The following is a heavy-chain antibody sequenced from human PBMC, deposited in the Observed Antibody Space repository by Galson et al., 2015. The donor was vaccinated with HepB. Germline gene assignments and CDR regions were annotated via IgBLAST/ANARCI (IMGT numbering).Heavy chain of an antibody. V-gene: IGHV5-51*01. CDR3: ARRSSGSYYLDAFDV. D-gene: IGHD1-26*01. J-gene: IGHJ3*01. Sequence: QSGAEVKKPGESLKISCKGSGYIFRNYYIGWVRQLPGKGLEWMGIIYPGDSETRYSPSFQGQVTMSTDKSINTAYLQWSSLKASDTAIYYCARRSSGSYYLDAFDVWGQGTVVTVSS. CDR2: IYPGDSET. CDR1: GYIFRNYY.